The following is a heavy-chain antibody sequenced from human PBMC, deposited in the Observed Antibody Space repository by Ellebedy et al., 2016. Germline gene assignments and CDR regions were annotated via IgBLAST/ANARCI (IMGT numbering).Heavy chain of an antibody. CDR2: IRSKPYGGAA. Sequence: GESLKISXTTSGFTFGDYAISWFRQAPGKGLEWVGFIRSKPYGGAADYAASVEGRFTISRDDSKSVAYLQMNSLRAEDTAVYFCADGERNYYDHSRPLPWGQGTLVTVSS. V-gene: IGHV3-49*03. D-gene: IGHD3-22*01. CDR1: GFTFGDYA. CDR3: ADGERNYYDHSRPLP. J-gene: IGHJ5*02.